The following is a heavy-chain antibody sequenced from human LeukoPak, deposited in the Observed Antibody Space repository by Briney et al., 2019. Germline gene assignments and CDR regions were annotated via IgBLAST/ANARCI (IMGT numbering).Heavy chain of an antibody. CDR2: ISYDGSNK. Sequence: GGSLGLSCAASGFTFSSYGMHWVRQAPGKGLEWVAVISYDGSNKYYADSVKGRFTISRDNSGNTLYLQMNSLRAEDAAVYYCAKDLWVLWFGELDRYYGMDVWGQGTTVTVSS. V-gene: IGHV3-30*18. CDR1: GFTFSSYG. CDR3: AKDLWVLWFGELDRYYGMDV. J-gene: IGHJ6*02. D-gene: IGHD3-10*01.